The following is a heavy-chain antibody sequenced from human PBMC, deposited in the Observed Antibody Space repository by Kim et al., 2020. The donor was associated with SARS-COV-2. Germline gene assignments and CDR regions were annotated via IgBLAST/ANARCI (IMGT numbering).Heavy chain of an antibody. Sequence: RGDNTFHADSVKGRVTISRDNSQNTLYLQMHSLRAEDTAIYYCTSVKADYWGQGSLVTVSS. CDR3: TSVKADY. J-gene: IGHJ4*02. CDR2: RGDNT. V-gene: IGHV3-23*01.